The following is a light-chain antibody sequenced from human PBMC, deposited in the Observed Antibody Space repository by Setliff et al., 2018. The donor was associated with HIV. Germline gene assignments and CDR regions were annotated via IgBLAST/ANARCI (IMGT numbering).Light chain of an antibody. Sequence: QSALTQPASVSGSPGQSITISCTGNSTNVGKYDFVSWYRQYPGKVPKLIIYEVRNRPSGVSTRFSASKSGNTASLTISGLQTEDEADYYCSSYTSSSTRVFGTGTKVTVL. CDR1: STNVGKYDF. V-gene: IGLV2-14*02. CDR3: SSYTSSSTRV. CDR2: EVR. J-gene: IGLJ1*01.